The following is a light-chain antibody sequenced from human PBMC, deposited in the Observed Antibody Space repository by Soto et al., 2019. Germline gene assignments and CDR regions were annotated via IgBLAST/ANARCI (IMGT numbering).Light chain of an antibody. V-gene: IGLV2-23*01. CDR1: NSDVGSYNL. CDR2: EGS. J-gene: IGLJ1*01. CDR3: CSYAGTPYV. Sequence: SLLAQPAPLSWAPGQSITLSCPGNNSDVGSYNLVSWYQQHPGKAPKLMIYEGSKRPSGVSNRFSGSKSGNTASLTISGLQAEDEADYYCCSYAGTPYVFGTGTKVTVL.